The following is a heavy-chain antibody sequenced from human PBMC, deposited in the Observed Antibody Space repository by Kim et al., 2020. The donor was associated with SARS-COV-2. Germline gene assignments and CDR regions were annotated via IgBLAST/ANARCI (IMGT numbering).Heavy chain of an antibody. D-gene: IGHD6-19*01. J-gene: IGHJ4*02. Sequence: YAQKFQGRVTMTRDTSINTAYMELSRLRSDDTVVYYCARGDSSGWFGLDYWGQGTLVTVSS. CDR3: ARGDSSGWFGLDY. V-gene: IGHV1-2*05.